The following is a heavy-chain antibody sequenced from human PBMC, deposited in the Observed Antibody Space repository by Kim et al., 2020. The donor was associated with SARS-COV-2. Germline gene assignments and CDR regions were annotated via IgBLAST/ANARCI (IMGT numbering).Heavy chain of an antibody. D-gene: IGHD1-26*01. V-gene: IGHV4-34*01. CDR3: ASEWWELPRAWFDP. J-gene: IGHJ5*02. CDR2: INHSGST. CDR1: GGSFSGYY. Sequence: SETLSLTCAVYGGSFSGYYWSWIRQPPGKGLEWIGEINHSGSTNYNPSLKSRVTISVDTSKNQFSLKLSSVTAADTAVYYCASEWWELPRAWFDPWGQGTLVTVSS.